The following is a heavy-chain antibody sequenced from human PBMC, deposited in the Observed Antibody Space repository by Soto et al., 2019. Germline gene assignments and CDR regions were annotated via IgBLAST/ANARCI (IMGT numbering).Heavy chain of an antibody. J-gene: IGHJ6*02. V-gene: IGHV2-70*01. CDR2: IYWDDDK. CDR3: ARIPTYYDILTGYRYYYGMDV. Sequence: GSGPTLVNPTQTPTLTCTLSGFSLSTTGMGLGWIPQPPGKALEWLVLIYWDDDKHYSPSLKTRLTISKDTSKNQVVLTMTNMDPVDTATYYCARIPTYYDILTGYRYYYGMDVWGQGTTVTVSS. CDR1: GFSLSTTGMG. D-gene: IGHD3-9*01.